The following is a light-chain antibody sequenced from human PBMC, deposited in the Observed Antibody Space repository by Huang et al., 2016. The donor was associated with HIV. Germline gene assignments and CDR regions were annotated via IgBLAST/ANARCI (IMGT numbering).Light chain of an antibody. CDR3: QQSHDWPPYT. CDR1: QSVSSN. CDR2: GAS. Sequence: EIVMTQSPVTLSVSPGESATLSCRASQSVSSNLAWYQQKPGHAPRLLIYGASTRATGIPARFSGSGSGTEFTLTISNLQSEDFAVYYCQQSHDWPPYTFGQGTKLEIK. J-gene: IGKJ2*01. V-gene: IGKV3-15*01.